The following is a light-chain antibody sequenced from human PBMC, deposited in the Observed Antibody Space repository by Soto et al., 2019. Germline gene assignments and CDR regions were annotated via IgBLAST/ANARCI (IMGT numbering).Light chain of an antibody. CDR3: QQAHSFPLT. CDR2: AAS. Sequence: DIQMTQSPSSVSASVGDRVTITCRASQGISSWLAWYQQKQGTAPNLLISAASSLQSGVPSRFSRSGSRTDFTLIISNLQPEDFATYYCQQAHSFPLTFGGGTKVEI. CDR1: QGISSW. J-gene: IGKJ4*01. V-gene: IGKV1-12*01.